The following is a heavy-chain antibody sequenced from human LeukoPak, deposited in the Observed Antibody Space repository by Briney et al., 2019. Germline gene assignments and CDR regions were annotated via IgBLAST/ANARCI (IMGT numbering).Heavy chain of an antibody. CDR2: ISYDGSNK. D-gene: IGHD6-19*01. CDR1: GFTFSSYG. J-gene: IGHJ4*02. CDR3: AKDAGYSSGWYDVVNY. V-gene: IGHV3-30*18. Sequence: GRSLRLSCAASGFTFSSYGMHWVRQAPGKGLEWVAVISYDGSNKYYADSVKGRFTISRDNSKNTLYLQMNSLKAEDTAVYYCAKDAGYSSGWYDVVNYWGQGTLVTVSS.